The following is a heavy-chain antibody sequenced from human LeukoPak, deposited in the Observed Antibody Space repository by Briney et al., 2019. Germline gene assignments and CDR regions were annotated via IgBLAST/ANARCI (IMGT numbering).Heavy chain of an antibody. J-gene: IGHJ4*02. Sequence: ASVKVSCKASGYTFTSYGISWVRQAPGQGLEWLGWISAYNGNTNYAQNLQGRVTMTTDTSTSTAYMELRSLRSDDTAVYYCARAITYYDFWSGYPSGYFDYWGQGTLVTVSS. CDR3: ARAITYYDFWSGYPSGYFDY. D-gene: IGHD3-3*01. CDR2: ISAYNGNT. V-gene: IGHV1-18*01. CDR1: GYTFTSYG.